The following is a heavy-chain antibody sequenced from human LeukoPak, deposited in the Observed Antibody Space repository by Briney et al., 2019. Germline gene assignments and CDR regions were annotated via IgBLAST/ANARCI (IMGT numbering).Heavy chain of an antibody. CDR1: GFTFDDYA. CDR3: ARDPLPVDY. D-gene: IGHD2-2*01. V-gene: IGHV3-9*01. CDR2: LSWNSVTI. Sequence: PGRSLRLSCAASGFTFDDYAMHWVRQAPGKGLEWVSGLSWNSVTIAYVDSVKGRFTISRDNAKNSLYLQMNSLRAEDTAVYYCARDPLPVDYWGQGTLVTVSS. J-gene: IGHJ4*02.